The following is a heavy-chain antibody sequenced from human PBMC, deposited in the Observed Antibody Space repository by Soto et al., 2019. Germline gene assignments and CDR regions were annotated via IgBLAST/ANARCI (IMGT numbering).Heavy chain of an antibody. CDR2: ISAYNGNT. J-gene: IGHJ3*02. CDR3: ASFRITMIVVVSNDALDI. D-gene: IGHD3-22*01. CDR1: GYTFTSYG. Sequence: ASVKVSCKASGYTFTSYGISWVRQAPGQGLEWMGWISAYNGNTNYAQKFQGRVTITADESTSTAYMELSSLRSEDTAVYYCASFRITMIVVVSNDALDIWGQGTMVTVSS. V-gene: IGHV1-18*01.